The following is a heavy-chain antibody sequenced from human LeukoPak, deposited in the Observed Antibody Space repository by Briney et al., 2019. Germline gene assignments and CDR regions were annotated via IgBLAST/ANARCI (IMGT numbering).Heavy chain of an antibody. CDR3: AAESGWGPLSSRTGGY. D-gene: IGHD6-19*01. Sequence: GGSLRLSCAASGFTFSSYGMHWVRQAPGKGLEWVAFIRYDGSNKYYADSVKGRFTISRDNSKNTLYLQMNSLSAEDTAVYYCAAESGWGPLSSRTGGYWGQGTLVTVSS. CDR2: IRYDGSNK. V-gene: IGHV3-30*02. J-gene: IGHJ4*02. CDR1: GFTFSSYG.